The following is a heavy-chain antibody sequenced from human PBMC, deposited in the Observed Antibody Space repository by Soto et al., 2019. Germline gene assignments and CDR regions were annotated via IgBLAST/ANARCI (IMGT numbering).Heavy chain of an antibody. J-gene: IGHJ4*02. CDR3: ATGLRGNFWSGYSRFDY. Sequence: ASVTVSCKVSGYTLTDLSMHWVRQAPGKGLEWMGGFDPEDGETIYAQKFQGRVTMTEDTSTDTAYMELSSLRSEDTAVYYCATGLRGNFWSGYSRFDYWGQGTLVTVSS. CDR2: FDPEDGET. D-gene: IGHD3-3*01. CDR1: GYTLTDLS. V-gene: IGHV1-24*01.